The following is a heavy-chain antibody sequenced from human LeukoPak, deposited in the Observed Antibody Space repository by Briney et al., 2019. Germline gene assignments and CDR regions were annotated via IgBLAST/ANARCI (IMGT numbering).Heavy chain of an antibody. D-gene: IGHD5-24*01. V-gene: IGHV3-7*03. J-gene: IGHJ4*02. CDR1: GFTFSSYW. CDR3: AKEGRSLQTY. CDR2: IKEDGSEK. Sequence: GGSLRLSCAAAGFTFSSYWMSWVRQAPGKGLEWVANIKEDGSEKYYVDSVKGRFTISGDNAKNSLYLQMNSLRVEDTAVYYCAKEGRSLQTYWGQGTLVTVSS.